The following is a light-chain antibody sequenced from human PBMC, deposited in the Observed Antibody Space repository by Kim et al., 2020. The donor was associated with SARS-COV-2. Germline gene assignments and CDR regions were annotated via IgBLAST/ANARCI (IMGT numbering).Light chain of an antibody. CDR3: HNYDSAPRT. V-gene: IGKV1-27*01. CDR1: QGINNY. CDR2: AAS. Sequence: DIQMTQSPSSLSASVGDRVTITCRASQGINNYLAWYQQKPGKVPKVVIYAASTLHSGVPSRFSGTGSGTHFTLTISGLQPEDAATYYCHNYDSAPRTFGKGNKVE. J-gene: IGKJ1*01.